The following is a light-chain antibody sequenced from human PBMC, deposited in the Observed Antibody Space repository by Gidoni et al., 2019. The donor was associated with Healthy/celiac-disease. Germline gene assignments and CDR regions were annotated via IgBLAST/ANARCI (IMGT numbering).Light chain of an antibody. CDR2: GKN. CDR1: SLRSYY. Sequence: SSELTQDPAVSVALGQTVRITCQGDSLRSYYASWYQQKPGQAPVLVIYGKNNRPSGTPDLFSGSRSGNTASLTITGAQAEDEADYYCNSRDSSGNHPVFGGGTKLTVL. V-gene: IGLV3-19*01. J-gene: IGLJ2*01. CDR3: NSRDSSGNHPV.